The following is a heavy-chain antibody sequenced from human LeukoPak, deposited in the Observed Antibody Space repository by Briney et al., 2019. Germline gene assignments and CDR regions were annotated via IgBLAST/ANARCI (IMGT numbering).Heavy chain of an antibody. CDR2: IYTSGST. CDR3: AREGGTHPLWNIVVVPAATLSNWFDP. V-gene: IGHV4-61*02. D-gene: IGHD2-2*01. J-gene: IGHJ5*02. CDR1: GGSISSGSYY. Sequence: PSQTLSLTCTVSGGSISSGSYYWSWIRQPAGKGLEWIGRIYTSGSTNYNPSLKSRVTISVDTSKNQFSVKLSSVTAADTAVYYCAREGGTHPLWNIVVVPAATLSNWFDPWGQGTLVTVSS.